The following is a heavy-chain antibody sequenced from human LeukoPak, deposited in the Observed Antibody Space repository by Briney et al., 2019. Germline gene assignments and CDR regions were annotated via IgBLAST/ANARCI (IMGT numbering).Heavy chain of an antibody. D-gene: IGHD7-27*01. CDR1: GRSFSGYY. Sequence: SETLSLTCAVYGRSFSGYYWSWIRQPPGKGLEWIGEINHSGSTNYNPSLKSRVTISVDKSKNQFSLKLSSVTAADTAVYYCASRKLGNDYWGQGTLVTVSS. CDR3: ASRKLGNDY. CDR2: INHSGST. J-gene: IGHJ4*02. V-gene: IGHV4-34*01.